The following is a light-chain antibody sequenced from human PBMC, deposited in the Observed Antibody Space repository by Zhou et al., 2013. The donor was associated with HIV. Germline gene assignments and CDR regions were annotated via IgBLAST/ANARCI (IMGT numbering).Light chain of an antibody. CDR2: GAS. CDR3: QQYGSSPET. J-gene: IGKJ1*01. Sequence: EIVLTQSPGTLSLSPGERATLSCRASQSVSSSYLAWYQQKPGQAPRLLIYGASSRATGIPDQVQWQVGLGQTSLSPSADWSLKILQCFTVQQYGSSPETFGQGTKVEI. V-gene: IGKV3-20*01. CDR1: QSVSSSY.